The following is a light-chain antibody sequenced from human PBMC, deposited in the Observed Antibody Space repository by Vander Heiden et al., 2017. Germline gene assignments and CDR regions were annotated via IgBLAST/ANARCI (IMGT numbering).Light chain of an antibody. Sequence: GSPGPSITISCTGSSGDIGSYHYVSWYQQHPGKAPKVIIYDVNHRPSGISNRFSGSRSGNTASLTISGLQAEDEADYYCCSYTSRSTLYVFGTGTKVTVL. V-gene: IGLV2-14*04. J-gene: IGLJ1*01. CDR1: SGDIGSYHY. CDR2: DVN. CDR3: CSYTSRSTLYV.